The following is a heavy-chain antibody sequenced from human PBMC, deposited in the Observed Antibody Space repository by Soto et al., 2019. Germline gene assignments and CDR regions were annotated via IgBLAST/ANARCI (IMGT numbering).Heavy chain of an antibody. D-gene: IGHD3-22*01. CDR3: AREKIGGILDSSGYYYYYYGMDV. V-gene: IGHV3-74*01. CDR1: GFTFSSYW. Sequence: GGSLRLSCAASGFTFSSYWMHWVRQAPGKVLVWVSRINSVVSSTSYADSLQGRFTITRDNAKNTLYMQMNSLRAEDTAVYYCAREKIGGILDSSGYYYYYYGMDVWGQGTTVTVSS. J-gene: IGHJ6*02. CDR2: INSVVSST.